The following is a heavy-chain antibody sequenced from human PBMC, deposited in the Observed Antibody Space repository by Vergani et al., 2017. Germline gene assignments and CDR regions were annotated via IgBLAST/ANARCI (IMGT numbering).Heavy chain of an antibody. CDR3: ARDEGEVYALYFFDC. V-gene: IGHV3-7*03. CDR2: INQDGSEQ. Sequence: EVQLVESGGGLVQPGGSLRLSCAASGFTFSSYWMTWVRQAPGKGLEWVANINQDGSEQYYVDSVKGRFTISRDNAKNSLYLQMNSLRAEDTAVYYCARDEGEVYALYFFDCWGQGTLVTVSS. J-gene: IGHJ4*02. CDR1: GFTFSSYW. D-gene: IGHD2-8*01.